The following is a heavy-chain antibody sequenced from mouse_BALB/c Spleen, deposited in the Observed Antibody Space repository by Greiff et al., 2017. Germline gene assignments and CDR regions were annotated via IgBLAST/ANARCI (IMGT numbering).Heavy chain of an antibody. CDR1: GFTFSSYG. Sequence: VESGGGLVQPGGSLKLSCAASGFTFSSYGMSWVRQTPDKRLELVATINSNGGSTYYPDSVKGRFTISRDNAKNTLYLQMSSLKSEDTAMYYCARDDGYYRWFAYWGQGTLVTVSA. D-gene: IGHD2-3*01. CDR3: ARDDGYYRWFAY. J-gene: IGHJ3*01. CDR2: INSNGGST. V-gene: IGHV5-6-3*01.